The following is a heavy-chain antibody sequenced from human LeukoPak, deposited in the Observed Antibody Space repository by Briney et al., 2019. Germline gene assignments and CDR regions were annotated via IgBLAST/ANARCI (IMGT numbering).Heavy chain of an antibody. CDR1: GFTFGDYA. Sequence: PGGSLRLSCTASGFTFGDYAMSWVRQAPGKGLEWVGFIRSKAYGGTTEYAASVKGRFTISRDDSKSIAYLQMNSLKTEDTAVYYCTRGLDRYTYGLDDAFDIWGQGTMVTVSS. V-gene: IGHV3-49*04. J-gene: IGHJ3*02. D-gene: IGHD5-18*01. CDR2: IRSKAYGGTT. CDR3: TRGLDRYTYGLDDAFDI.